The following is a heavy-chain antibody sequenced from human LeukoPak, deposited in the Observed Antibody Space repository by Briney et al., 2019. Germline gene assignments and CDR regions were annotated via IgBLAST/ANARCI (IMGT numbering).Heavy chain of an antibody. CDR2: INHSGST. D-gene: IGHD5-18*01. J-gene: IGHJ6*02. V-gene: IGHV4-34*01. CDR1: GGSFSGYY. CDR3: ARGLGGDSYGHYYYGMDV. Sequence: PSETLSLTCAVYGGSFSGYYWSWIRQPPGKGLEWIGEINHSGSTNYNPSLKSRVTISVDTSKNQFSLKLSSVTAADTAVYYCARGLGGDSYGHYYYGMDVWGQGTTVTVSS.